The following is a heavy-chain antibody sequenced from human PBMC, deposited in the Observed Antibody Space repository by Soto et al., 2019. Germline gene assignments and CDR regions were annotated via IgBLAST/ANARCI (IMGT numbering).Heavy chain of an antibody. CDR3: ASGYSYGYFDY. D-gene: IGHD5-18*01. V-gene: IGHV1-18*01. J-gene: IGHJ4*02. CDR2: MNPNSGNT. Sequence: ASVKVSCKDSGGTFSSYAISWVRQAPGQGLEWMGWMNPNSGNTGYAQKLQGRVTMTTDTSTSTAYMELRSLRSDDTAVYYCASGYSYGYFDYWGQGTLVTVSS. CDR1: GGTFSSYA.